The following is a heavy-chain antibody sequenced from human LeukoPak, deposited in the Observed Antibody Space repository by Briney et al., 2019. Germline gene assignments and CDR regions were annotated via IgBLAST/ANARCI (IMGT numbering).Heavy chain of an antibody. CDR2: INPNSGGT. CDR1: GYTFTAYY. Sequence: ASVKVSCKASGYTFTAYYMHWVRQAPGQGLEWMGWINPNSGGTNYAQKFQGRVTMTRDTSISTAYMELSRLRSDDTAVYYCARAISSGWYYYFDYWGQGTLVTVSS. CDR3: ARAISSGWYYYFDY. V-gene: IGHV1-2*02. D-gene: IGHD6-19*01. J-gene: IGHJ4*02.